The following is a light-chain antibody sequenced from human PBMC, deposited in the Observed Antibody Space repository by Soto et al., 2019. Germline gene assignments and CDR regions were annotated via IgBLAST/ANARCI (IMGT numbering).Light chain of an antibody. J-gene: IGKJ1*01. Sequence: DIQMTQSPSSLSASVGDRVTITCRASQSISTFLKWYQQKPGKAPKLLIYAASSLQSGVTSRFSGSGSGTDFTLTITSLQSEDFATYYCQHTYIIPLTFGQGPKVEIK. CDR2: AAS. CDR3: QHTYIIPLT. CDR1: QSISTF. V-gene: IGKV1-39*01.